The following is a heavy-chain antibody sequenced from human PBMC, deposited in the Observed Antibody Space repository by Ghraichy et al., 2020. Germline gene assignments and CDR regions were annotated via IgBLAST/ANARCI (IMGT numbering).Heavy chain of an antibody. CDR3: AKDMGEFASGELLTSPAFDI. Sequence: GGSLRLSCAASGFTFDDYAMHWVRQAPGKGLEWVSGISWNSGSIGYADSVKGRFTISRDNAKNSLYLQMNSLRAEDTALYYCAKDMGEFASGELLTSPAFDIWGQGTMVTVSS. CDR2: ISWNSGSI. J-gene: IGHJ3*02. V-gene: IGHV3-9*01. CDR1: GFTFDDYA. D-gene: IGHD1-26*01.